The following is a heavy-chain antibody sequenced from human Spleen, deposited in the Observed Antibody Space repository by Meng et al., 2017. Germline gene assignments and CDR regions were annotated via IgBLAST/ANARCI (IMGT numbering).Heavy chain of an antibody. V-gene: IGHV4-4*02. J-gene: IGHJ4*02. CDR2: IYHSGTA. CDR1: GGSISPTDW. CDR3: ARDRVGGTAAQFDY. Sequence: VRRPESCPGLVMPSGTLSLTFAVSGGSISPTDWWTWVRQPLGKRLEWIGEIYHSGTANYNPSLKSRVTISVDKSKNQFSLRLSSVTAADTAVYYCARDRVGGTAAQFDYWGQGTLVTVS. D-gene: IGHD1-26*01.